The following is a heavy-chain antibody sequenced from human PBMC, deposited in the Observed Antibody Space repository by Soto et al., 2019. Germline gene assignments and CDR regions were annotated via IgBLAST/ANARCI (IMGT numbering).Heavy chain of an antibody. CDR1: GFTFSSYA. Sequence: GGSLRLSCAASGFTFSSYAMHWVRQAPGKGLEWVAVISYDGSNKYYADSVKGRFTISRDNSKNRKYLQMNSLRAEDTAVYYCARGDATHFRVAAWYLDLWGRGTLVPVFS. D-gene: IGHD6-19*01. CDR3: ARGDATHFRVAAWYLDL. V-gene: IGHV3-30-3*01. J-gene: IGHJ2*01. CDR2: ISYDGSNK.